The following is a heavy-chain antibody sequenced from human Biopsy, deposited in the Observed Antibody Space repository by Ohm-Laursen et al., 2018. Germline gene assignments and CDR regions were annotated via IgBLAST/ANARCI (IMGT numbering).Heavy chain of an antibody. D-gene: IGHD4-23*01. CDR1: GFSFSDYH. CDR2: ISGGGTI. V-gene: IGHV3-11*01. Sequence: SLRLSCAATGFSFSDYHMRWIRQAPGRGLEWGSYISGGGTIYYGDSMKGRVTISRDNAKNSLYLQMHSVRAEDTAVYYCARDTRWSPYSMDVWGQGTTVTVSS. CDR3: ARDTRWSPYSMDV. J-gene: IGHJ6*02.